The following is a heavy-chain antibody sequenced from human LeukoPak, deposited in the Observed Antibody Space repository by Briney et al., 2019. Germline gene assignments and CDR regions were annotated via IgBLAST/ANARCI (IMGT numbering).Heavy chain of an antibody. CDR3: ARESGSDAFDI. CDR2: ISAYNGDI. J-gene: IGHJ3*02. CDR1: GYAFTKYG. Sequence: ASVKVSCKASGYAFTKYGVSWVRQAPGQGLEWMGWISAYNGDIKYAQRGKGRVTMTTDTSTSTVYMELRSLRSDDTAVYYCARESGSDAFDIWGQGTMVTVSS. V-gene: IGHV1-18*01.